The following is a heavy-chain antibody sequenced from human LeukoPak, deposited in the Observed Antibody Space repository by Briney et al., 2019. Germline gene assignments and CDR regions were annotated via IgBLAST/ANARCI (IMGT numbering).Heavy chain of an antibody. J-gene: IGHJ4*02. Sequence: GGSLRLSCAASGFTFSSYAMSWVRQAPGKGLEWVSAVSISGAYTYYADSVKGRFTISRDNSKNTLYLQMNILRAEDTAVYYCARIASDSSGWYHFDYWGQGALVTVSS. CDR1: GFTFSSYA. D-gene: IGHD6-19*01. CDR3: ARIASDSSGWYHFDY. CDR2: VSISGAYT. V-gene: IGHV3-23*01.